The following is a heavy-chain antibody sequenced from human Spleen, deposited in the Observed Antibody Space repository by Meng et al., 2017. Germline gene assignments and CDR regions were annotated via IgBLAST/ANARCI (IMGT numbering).Heavy chain of an antibody. Sequence: GESLKISCAASGFTFSDYYMSWIRQAPGKGLEWVSYISSSGSTIYYADSVKGRFTISRDNAKNSLYLQMNSLRAEDTAVYYCAKDLVTTVVTGAEYFQHWGQGTLVTVSS. CDR3: AKDLVTTVVTGAEYFQH. V-gene: IGHV3-11*01. CDR1: GFTFSDYY. CDR2: ISSSGSTI. D-gene: IGHD4-23*01. J-gene: IGHJ1*01.